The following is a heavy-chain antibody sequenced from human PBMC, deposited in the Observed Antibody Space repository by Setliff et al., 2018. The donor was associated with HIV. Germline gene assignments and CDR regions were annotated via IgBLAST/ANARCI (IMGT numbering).Heavy chain of an antibody. CDR1: GYDFKIYD. V-gene: IGHV1-8*01. D-gene: IGHD2-15*01. CDR2: MNPDSGNT. Sequence: ASVKVSCKASGYDFKIYDINWVRQATGQGLEWMGWMNPDSGNTGYAQKFQGRVTMTRDTTISKAYMELSSLSSDDTAVYYCARDLVVVAPYYCVDPWGQGTRVTVSS. CDR3: ARDLVVVAPYYCVDP. J-gene: IGHJ5*02.